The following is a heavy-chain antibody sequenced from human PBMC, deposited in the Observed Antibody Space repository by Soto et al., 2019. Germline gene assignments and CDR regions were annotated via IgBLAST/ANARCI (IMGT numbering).Heavy chain of an antibody. J-gene: IGHJ4*02. CDR3: ARSSRPPYSSSWFFDY. V-gene: IGHV1-18*01. CDR1: GYTFTSYG. D-gene: IGHD6-13*01. Sequence: RASVKVSCKASGYTFTSYGISWVRQAPGQGLEWMGWISAYNGNTNYAQKLQGRVTMTTDTSTSTAYMELRSLRSDDTAVYYCARSSRPPYSSSWFFDYWGQGTLVTVSS. CDR2: ISAYNGNT.